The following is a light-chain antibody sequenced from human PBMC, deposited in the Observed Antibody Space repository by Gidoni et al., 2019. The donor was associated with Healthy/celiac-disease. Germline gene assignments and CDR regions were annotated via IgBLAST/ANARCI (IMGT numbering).Light chain of an antibody. CDR2: GAS. V-gene: IGKV3-15*01. Sequence: EIVMTQSPATLSVSPGERATLSCRASKSVSSNLAWYQQKPGQAPRILIYGASTRATGIPARFSGSGSGTEFTLTISSLQSEYFAVYYCQQYNNWPYTFGQGTKLEIK. CDR3: QQYNNWPYT. CDR1: KSVSSN. J-gene: IGKJ2*01.